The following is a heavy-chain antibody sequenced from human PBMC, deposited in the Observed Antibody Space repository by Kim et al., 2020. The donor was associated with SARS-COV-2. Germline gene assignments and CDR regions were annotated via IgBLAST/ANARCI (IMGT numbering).Heavy chain of an antibody. J-gene: IGHJ5*02. V-gene: IGHV4-34*01. CDR2: INHSGST. CDR1: GGSFSGYY. Sequence: SETLSLTCAVYGGSFSGYYWSWICQPPGKGLEWIGEINHSGSTNYNPSLKSRVTISVDTSKNQFSLKLSSVTAADTAVYYCARVRTLNYDFWSGYNWFDPWGQGTLVTVSS. D-gene: IGHD3-3*01. CDR3: ARVRTLNYDFWSGYNWFDP.